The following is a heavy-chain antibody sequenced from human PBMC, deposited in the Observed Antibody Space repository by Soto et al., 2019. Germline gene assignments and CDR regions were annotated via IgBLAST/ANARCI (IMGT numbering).Heavy chain of an antibody. V-gene: IGHV1-69*12. Sequence: QVQLVQSGAEVKKPGSSVKVSCKASGGTFSSYAISWVRQAPGQGLEWMGGIIPIFGTANYAQKFQGRVRINADEPTSKAYMERSSLRSEDTAVYYCARDRYTCSGGSCYSFRFDCWGQGALVTVSS. J-gene: IGHJ4*02. D-gene: IGHD2-15*01. CDR3: ARDRYTCSGGSCYSFRFDC. CDR2: IIPIFGTA. CDR1: GGTFSSYA.